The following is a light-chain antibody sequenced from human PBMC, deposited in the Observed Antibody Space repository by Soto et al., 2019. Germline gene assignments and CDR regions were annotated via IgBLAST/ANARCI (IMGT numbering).Light chain of an antibody. J-gene: IGKJ1*01. V-gene: IGKV1-27*01. CDR3: QNYNGAPWT. CDR2: AAS. Sequence: DIQMTQSPSSLSASVGDRVTITCRASQGISTYLVWYQQKPGTVHKLLIFAASTLQSGVPSRFSGSGSGTDFTHTISSLQPEDVATYYCQNYNGAPWTFGQGTKVEIK. CDR1: QGISTY.